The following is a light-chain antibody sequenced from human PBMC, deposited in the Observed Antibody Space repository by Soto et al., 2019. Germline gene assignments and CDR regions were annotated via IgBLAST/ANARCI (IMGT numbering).Light chain of an antibody. V-gene: IGKV1-39*01. Sequence: DIQMTQSPPSLSASVGDRVTITCRASQTISDYLHWYQQKPGKAPTLLIYGSSSLQTGVPPRFSGSGSGTDFTLTISRLEPEDFAVYYCQQYGSLPLTFGGGTKVDIK. CDR2: GSS. CDR1: QTISDY. J-gene: IGKJ4*01. CDR3: QQYGSLPLT.